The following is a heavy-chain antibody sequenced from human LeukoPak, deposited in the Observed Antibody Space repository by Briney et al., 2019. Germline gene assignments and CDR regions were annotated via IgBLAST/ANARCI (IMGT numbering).Heavy chain of an antibody. CDR3: AKDGGSGNYYNPDY. J-gene: IGHJ4*02. CDR1: GFTFSSYG. V-gene: IGHV3-30*02. CDR2: IRYDGSNE. D-gene: IGHD3-10*01. Sequence: GGSPGLSCAASGFTFSSYGMHWVRQAPGKGLEWVSDIRYDGSNEHYADSVKGGFTNSRDNSKNTLYMQMESLRAEDTAVYYCAKDGGSGNYYNPDYWGQETLVTVSS.